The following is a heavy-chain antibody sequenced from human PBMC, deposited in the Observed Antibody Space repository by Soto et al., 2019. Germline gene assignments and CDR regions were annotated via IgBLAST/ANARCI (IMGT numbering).Heavy chain of an antibody. Sequence: SVKVSCKASGDTFGRFTINWVRQAPGQGLEWMGGIKPISDTTTYAQRFQGRVTFTADASTSTVYMELSSLRSEDTAMYYCARDPSTVNKLIGVWFDPWGQGTLVTVSS. CDR2: IKPISDTT. CDR3: ARDPSTVNKLIGVWFDP. J-gene: IGHJ5*02. V-gene: IGHV1-69*13. D-gene: IGHD4-4*01. CDR1: GDTFGRFT.